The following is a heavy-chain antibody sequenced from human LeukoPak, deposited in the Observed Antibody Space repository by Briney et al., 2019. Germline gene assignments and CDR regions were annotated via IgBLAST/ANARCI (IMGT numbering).Heavy chain of an antibody. CDR3: AREEAVAPWVFDY. Sequence: GASVKVSCKASGYTFTGYYMHWVRQAPGQGLEWMGWINPNSGGTNYAQKFQGRVTMTRDTSISTAYMELSRLRSDDTAVYYCAREEAVAPWVFDYWGQGTLVTVSS. V-gene: IGHV1-2*02. CDR2: INPNSGGT. J-gene: IGHJ4*02. CDR1: GYTFTGYY. D-gene: IGHD6-19*01.